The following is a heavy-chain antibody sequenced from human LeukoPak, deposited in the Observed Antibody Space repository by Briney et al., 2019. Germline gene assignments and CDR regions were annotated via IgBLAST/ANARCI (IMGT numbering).Heavy chain of an antibody. J-gene: IGHJ6*03. D-gene: IGHD6-13*01. CDR1: GYTFTSYG. Sequence: GASVKVSCKASGYTFTSYGISWVRQAPGQGLEWMGWISAYNGNTNYAQKFQGRVTMTRDTSISTAYMELSRLRSDDTAVYYCARDRARGGSSWYVSDYYMDVWGKGTTVTVSS. CDR2: ISAYNGNT. V-gene: IGHV1-18*01. CDR3: ARDRARGGSSWYVSDYYMDV.